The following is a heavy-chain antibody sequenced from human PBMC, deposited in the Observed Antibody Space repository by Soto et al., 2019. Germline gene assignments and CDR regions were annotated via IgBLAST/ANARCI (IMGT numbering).Heavy chain of an antibody. D-gene: IGHD6-6*01. V-gene: IGHV4-31*03. CDR3: ARDRGVGSSPEGWFDP. J-gene: IGHJ5*02. CDR2: TYSIGRT. CDR1: GSSINSDGYY. Sequence: QVQLQESGPGLVKPSQTLSLTCTVSGSSINSDGYYWSWIRQRPGKGLEWIGYTYSIGRTYYNPSFKSRLTISADTSKSQFSLKLSSVTAADAAVYYCARDRGVGSSPEGWFDPWGQGTLVTVSS.